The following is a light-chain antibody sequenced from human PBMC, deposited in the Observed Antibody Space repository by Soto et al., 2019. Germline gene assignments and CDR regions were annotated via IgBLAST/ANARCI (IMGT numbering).Light chain of an antibody. Sequence: QSVLTQPASVSGSPGQSITISCTGSSSDVGPYNLFSWYQHHPGKAPKLMISEVVKRPSGVSNRFSGSKSGNTASLTISGLQAEDEADYYCCSYAGSSMVVFGGGTQLTVL. CDR3: CSYAGSSMVV. CDR1: SSDVGPYNL. J-gene: IGLJ2*01. CDR2: EVV. V-gene: IGLV2-23*02.